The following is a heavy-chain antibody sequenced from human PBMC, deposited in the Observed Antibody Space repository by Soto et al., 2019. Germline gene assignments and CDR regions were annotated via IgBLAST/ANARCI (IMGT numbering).Heavy chain of an antibody. CDR1: GFTFSSYG. CDR2: IWYDGSNK. CDR3: ARARGYSGYDSPRFYYGMDV. J-gene: IGHJ6*01. Sequence: QVQLVESGGGVVQPGRSLRLSCAASGFTFSSYGMHWVRQAPGTGLEWVAVIWYDGSNKWYADSVKGRFTISRDNSKITRYLQMNSLRAEDTAVYSRARARGYSGYDSPRFYYGMDVWGQGTTVTVS. V-gene: IGHV3-33*01. D-gene: IGHD5-12*01.